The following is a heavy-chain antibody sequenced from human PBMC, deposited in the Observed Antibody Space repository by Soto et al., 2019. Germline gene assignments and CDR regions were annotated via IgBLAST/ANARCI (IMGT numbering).Heavy chain of an antibody. J-gene: IGHJ5*02. CDR2: ISGSGSSI. CDR1: GFTFSNYA. CDR3: AKGGDSSSWKNWFGP. Sequence: EVQLLESGGGLVQPGGSLRLSCAASGFTFSNYAMTWVRQAPGKGLEWVSGISGSGSSIYYADSVKGRFTISRDNSKNTLYLQMNSLRPGDTAVYFCAKGGDSSSWKNWFGPWGQGTLVTVSS. V-gene: IGHV3-23*01. D-gene: IGHD6-13*01.